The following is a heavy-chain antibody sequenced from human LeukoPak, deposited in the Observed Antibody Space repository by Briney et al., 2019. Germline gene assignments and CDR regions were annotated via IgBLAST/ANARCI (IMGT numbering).Heavy chain of an antibody. CDR1: GGSISSYY. CDR3: ARVTTKGWFDP. V-gene: IGHV4-59*01. J-gene: IGHJ5*02. CDR2: IYYSGST. D-gene: IGHD3-22*01. Sequence: SETLSLTCTVSGGSISSYYWSWIRQPPGKGLEWIGYIYYSGSTNYNPSLKSRVTISVDTSKNQFSLKLSSMTAADTAVYYCARVTTKGWFDPWGQGTLVTVSS.